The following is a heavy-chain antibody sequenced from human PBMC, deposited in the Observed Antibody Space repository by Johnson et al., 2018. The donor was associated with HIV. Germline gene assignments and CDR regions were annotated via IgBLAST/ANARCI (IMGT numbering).Heavy chain of an antibody. CDR3: ARAPGAGDAFDI. D-gene: IGHD7-27*01. V-gene: IGHV3-23*04. CDR2: ISVSGGST. CDR1: GFTFSSYA. J-gene: IGHJ3*02. Sequence: VQLVESGGGLVQPGGSLRLSCAASGFTFSSYAMSWVRQAPGKGLEWVSAISVSGGSTYYADSVKGRFTISRDNSKNSLYLQMNSLRAEDTAVYYCARAPGAGDAFDIWGQGTMVTVSS.